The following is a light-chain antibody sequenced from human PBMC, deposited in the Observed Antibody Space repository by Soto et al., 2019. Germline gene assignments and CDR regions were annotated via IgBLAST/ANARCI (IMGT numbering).Light chain of an antibody. CDR1: SSDVGRYNY. CDR2: EVR. CDR3: TSYTSSSTYV. J-gene: IGLJ1*01. V-gene: IGLV2-14*01. Sequence: QSALTQPASVSGSPGQSITISCTGTSSDVGRYNYVSWYQQYPGKAPYLMIYEVRNRPSGVSDRFSGSKSGNTASLTISGLQAEDEADYYCTSYTSSSTYVFGTGTKVTVL.